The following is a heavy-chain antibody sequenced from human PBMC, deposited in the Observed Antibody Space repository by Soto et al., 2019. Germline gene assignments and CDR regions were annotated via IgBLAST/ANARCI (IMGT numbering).Heavy chain of an antibody. J-gene: IGHJ4*02. V-gene: IGHV1-18*01. CDR2: ISAYNGNI. Sequence: GASVKVSCKASAYTFTNYGISWVRQAPGQGLEWMGWISAYNGNINYAQKFRGRVTMTTDTSTSSAYLEVRSLRSDDTAVYYCARSGSSWNLREFDSWRERPPVPASP. CDR1: AYTFTNYG. CDR3: ARSGSSWNLREFDS. D-gene: IGHD6-13*01.